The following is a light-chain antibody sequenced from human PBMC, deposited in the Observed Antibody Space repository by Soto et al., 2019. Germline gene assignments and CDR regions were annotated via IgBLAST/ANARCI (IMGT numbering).Light chain of an antibody. CDR1: SSDVGGYNY. CDR2: DVS. Sequence: QSVLTQPASVSGSPGQSITIACTGPSSDVGGYNYVSWYQQHPGKAPKLMIYDVSNRPSGVSNRFSGSKSGNTASLTISGPQAEDEADYYCSSYTSSSGYVFGTGTKVTVL. J-gene: IGLJ1*01. V-gene: IGLV2-14*01. CDR3: SSYTSSSGYV.